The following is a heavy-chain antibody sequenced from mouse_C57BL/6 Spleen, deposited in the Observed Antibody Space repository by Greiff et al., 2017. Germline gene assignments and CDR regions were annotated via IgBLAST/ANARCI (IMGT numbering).Heavy chain of an antibody. CDR2: INPYNGGT. Sequence: VQLKQSGPVLVKPGASVKMSCKASGYTFTDYYMNWVKQSHGKSLEWIGVINPYNGGTSYNQKFKGKATLTVDKSSSTAYMELNSLTSEDSAVYYCARRGDGYYDYFDYWGQGTTLTVSS. V-gene: IGHV1-19*01. CDR1: GYTFTDYY. D-gene: IGHD2-3*01. J-gene: IGHJ2*01. CDR3: ARRGDGYYDYFDY.